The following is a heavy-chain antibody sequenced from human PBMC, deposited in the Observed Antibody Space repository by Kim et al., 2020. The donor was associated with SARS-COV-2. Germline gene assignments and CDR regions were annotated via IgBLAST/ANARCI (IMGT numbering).Heavy chain of an antibody. CDR2: IIPIFGTA. V-gene: IGHV1-69*13. Sequence: SVKVSCKASGGTFSSYAISWVRQAPGQGLEWMGGIIPIFGTANYAQKFQGRVTITADESTSTAYMELSSLRSEDTAVYYCARGVLLWFGESSFDYWGQGTLVTVSS. CDR1: GGTFSSYA. J-gene: IGHJ4*02. CDR3: ARGVLLWFGESSFDY. D-gene: IGHD3-10*01.